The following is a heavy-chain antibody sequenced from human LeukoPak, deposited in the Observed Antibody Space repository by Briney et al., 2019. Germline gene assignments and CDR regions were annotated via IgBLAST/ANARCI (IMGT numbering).Heavy chain of an antibody. Sequence: GASVKVSCKASGYTFTSYYIQWVRQAPGQGLEWMGIINPSGSTTRYAERFLGRVTMTRDTSTSTVYMELSSLRSEDTAVYFCARSGITGTTWGVEFDYWGQGTLVTVSS. CDR1: GYTFTSYY. J-gene: IGHJ4*02. CDR3: ARSGITGTTWGVEFDY. V-gene: IGHV1-46*01. CDR2: INPSGSTT. D-gene: IGHD1-20*01.